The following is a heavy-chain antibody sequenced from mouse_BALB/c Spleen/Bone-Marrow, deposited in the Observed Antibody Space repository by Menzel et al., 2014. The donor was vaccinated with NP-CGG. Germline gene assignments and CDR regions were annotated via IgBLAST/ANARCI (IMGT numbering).Heavy chain of an antibody. D-gene: IGHD2-4*01. J-gene: IGHJ1*01. CDR3: ARLYYDYDDVFYWYFDV. CDR2: INPDSSTI. V-gene: IGHV4-1*02. CDR1: GFDFSRYW. Sequence: LKQSGGSLKLSCAASGFDFSRYWMSWVRQAPGKGLEWIGEINPDSSTINYTPSLKDKFIISRDNAKNTLYLQMSKVRSEDTALYYCARLYYDYDDVFYWYFDVWGAGTTVTVSS.